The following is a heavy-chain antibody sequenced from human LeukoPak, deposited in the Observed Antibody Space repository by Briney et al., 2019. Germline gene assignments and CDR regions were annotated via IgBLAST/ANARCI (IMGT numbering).Heavy chain of an antibody. J-gene: IGHJ4*02. D-gene: IGHD3-16*02. Sequence: GGSLRLSCAASGFTFSSYAMSWVRQAPGKGLEWVSAISGSGGSTYYADSVKGRFTISRDSSKNTLYLQMNSLRAEDTAVYYCAKTGLYYDYVWGSYRQNYFDYWGQGTLVTVSS. CDR1: GFTFSSYA. CDR3: AKTGLYYDYVWGSYRQNYFDY. CDR2: ISGSGGST. V-gene: IGHV3-23*01.